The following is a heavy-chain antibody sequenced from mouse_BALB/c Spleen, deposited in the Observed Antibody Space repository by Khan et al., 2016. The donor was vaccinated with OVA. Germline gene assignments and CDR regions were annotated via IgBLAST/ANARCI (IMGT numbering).Heavy chain of an antibody. Sequence: QVQLQQSGAELVKPGASVKLSCKASGYTFSSYYMYWVKQRPGQGLEWIGGINPSNGGTNFNEKFKTKATLTVDKSSTTAYMHLCSLTSEDSAVYYCTRSGYANPFAYWGQGTLVTVSA. CDR3: TRSGYANPFAY. CDR1: GYTFSSYY. D-gene: IGHD2-10*02. V-gene: IGHV1S81*02. CDR2: INPSNGGT. J-gene: IGHJ3*01.